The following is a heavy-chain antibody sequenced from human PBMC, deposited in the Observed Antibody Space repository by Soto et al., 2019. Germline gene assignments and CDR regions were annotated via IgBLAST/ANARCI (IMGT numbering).Heavy chain of an antibody. CDR1: GFTFSSYA. CDR2: ISYDGSNK. V-gene: IGHV3-30-3*01. CDR3: ASLRYQLLSHYYYYGMDV. Sequence: GGSLRLSCAASGFTFSSYAVHWVRQAPGKGLEWVAVISYDGSNKYYADSVKGRFTISRDNSKNTLYLQMNSLRAEDTAVYYCASLRYQLLSHYYYYGMDVWGQGTTVTVSS. D-gene: IGHD2-2*01. J-gene: IGHJ6*02.